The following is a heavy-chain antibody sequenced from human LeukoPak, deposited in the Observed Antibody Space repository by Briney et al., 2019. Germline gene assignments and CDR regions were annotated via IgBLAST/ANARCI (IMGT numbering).Heavy chain of an antibody. Sequence: GGSLRLSCAASGFTFSSYGMHWVRQAPGKGLEWVAVISYDGSNKYYADSVKGRFTISRDNSKNTLYLQMNSLRAEDTAVYYCAKEVNSGYDFWYYYYGMDVWGQGTTVTVSS. D-gene: IGHD5-12*01. V-gene: IGHV3-30*18. CDR3: AKEVNSGYDFWYYYYGMDV. CDR1: GFTFSSYG. J-gene: IGHJ6*02. CDR2: ISYDGSNK.